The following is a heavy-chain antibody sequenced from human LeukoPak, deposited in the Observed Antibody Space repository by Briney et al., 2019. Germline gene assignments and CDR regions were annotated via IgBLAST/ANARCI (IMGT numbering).Heavy chain of an antibody. CDR3: ARGFGYYFDY. CDR2: ISSSSSYI. J-gene: IGHJ4*02. V-gene: IGHV3-21*01. Sequence: GGSLRLSCAAPGFTFSSYSMNWVRQAPGKGLEWVSSISSSSSYIYYADSVKGRFAISRDNAKNSLYLQMNSLRAEDTAVYYCARGFGYYFDYWGQGTLVTVSS. D-gene: IGHD3-16*01. CDR1: GFTFSSYS.